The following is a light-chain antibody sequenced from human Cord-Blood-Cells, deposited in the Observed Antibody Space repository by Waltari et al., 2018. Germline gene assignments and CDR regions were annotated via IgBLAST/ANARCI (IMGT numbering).Light chain of an antibody. CDR1: QRVSSSY. CDR3: QQYGSSLYT. Sequence: ELVLTQSPATLSSSPGERATLSCRASQRVSSSYLAWYQQKPGQAPRLLIYGASSRATGIPDRFSGSGSGTDFTLTISRLEPEDFAVYYCQQYGSSLYTFGQGTKLEIK. J-gene: IGKJ2*01. CDR2: GAS. V-gene: IGKV3-20*01.